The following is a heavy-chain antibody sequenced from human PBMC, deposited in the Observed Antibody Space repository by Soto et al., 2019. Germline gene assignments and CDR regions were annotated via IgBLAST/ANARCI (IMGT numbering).Heavy chain of an antibody. J-gene: IGHJ2*01. CDR1: GFTFSSYW. CDR2: INSDGSTI. D-gene: IGHD1-1*01. CDR3: ARVGTGNWYFDL. Sequence: EVQLVESGGGLVQPGGSLRLSCAASGFTFSSYWMHWVRQAPGTGLVWVSRINSDGSTISYADSVKGLFTISRDNVKNTLDLQMNNLGAEDTAVYYCARVGTGNWYFDLWGRGTLSTVSS. V-gene: IGHV3-74*01.